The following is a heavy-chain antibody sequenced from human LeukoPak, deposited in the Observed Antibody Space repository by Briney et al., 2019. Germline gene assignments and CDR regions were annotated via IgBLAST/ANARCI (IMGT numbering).Heavy chain of an antibody. CDR2: IYYSGST. V-gene: IGHV4-30-4*08. CDR1: GGSFSGYY. J-gene: IGHJ5*02. D-gene: IGHD3-10*01. CDR3: ARSPPSDPNWFDP. Sequence: SETLSLTCAVYGGSFSGYYWSWIRQPPGKGLEWIGYIYYSGSTYYNPSLKSRVTISVDTSKNQFSLKLSSVTAADTAVYYCARSPPSDPNWFDPWGQGTLVTVSS.